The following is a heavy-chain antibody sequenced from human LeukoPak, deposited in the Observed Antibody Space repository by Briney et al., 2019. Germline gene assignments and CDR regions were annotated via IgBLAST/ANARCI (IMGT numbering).Heavy chain of an antibody. J-gene: IGHJ4*02. Sequence: ASVKVSCKASGYTFTSYYMHWVRLAPGQGLEWMGIINPSGGSTSYAQKFQGRVTMTRDTSTSTVYMELSSLRSEDTAVYYCARTTIAVAVWVFFDYWGQGTLVTVSS. D-gene: IGHD6-19*01. CDR2: INPSGGST. CDR3: ARTTIAVAVWVFFDY. CDR1: GYTFTSYY. V-gene: IGHV1-46*01.